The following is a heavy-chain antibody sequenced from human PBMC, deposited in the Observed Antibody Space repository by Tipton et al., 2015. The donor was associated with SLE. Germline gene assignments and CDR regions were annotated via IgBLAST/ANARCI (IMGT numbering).Heavy chain of an antibody. V-gene: IGHV4-39*07. CDR3: ARGERWLQNPHFDY. Sequence: TLSLTCTVSGGSISNRTYHWGWIRQPPGKGLEWIGSLYYSGTPNYNPSLKTRVTISKDTSKNQFSLKLSSVTAADTAVYYCARGERWLQNPHFDYWGQGALVTVSS. D-gene: IGHD5-24*01. CDR2: LYYSGTP. J-gene: IGHJ4*02. CDR1: GGSISNRTYH.